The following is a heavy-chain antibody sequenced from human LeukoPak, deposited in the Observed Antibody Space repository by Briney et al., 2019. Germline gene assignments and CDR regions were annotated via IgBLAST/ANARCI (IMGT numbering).Heavy chain of an antibody. D-gene: IGHD2-21*01. CDR2: IFYTGDS. CDR3: ARHRFASPLDS. J-gene: IGHJ4*02. V-gene: IGHV4-59*08. Sequence: SETLSLTCPVSGVSSSSSYWSWIRQPPGKGLEWIGYIFYTGDSNHNPSFKSRVSISLDTSKDQISLKLYSVTAADTAVYYCARHRFASPLDSWGQGTLVTVSS. CDR1: GVSSSSSY.